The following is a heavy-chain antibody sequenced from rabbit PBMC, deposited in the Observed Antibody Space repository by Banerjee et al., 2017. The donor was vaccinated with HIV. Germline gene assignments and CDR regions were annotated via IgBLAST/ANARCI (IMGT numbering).Heavy chain of an antibody. J-gene: IGHJ3*01. Sequence: QEQLVESGGGLVQPEGSLTLTCKASGFTISSSYWICWVRQAPGKGPEWIACIYSVDGGTWYTTWANGRFTISRSTSPNTVDLKMTSLTAADTATYFCARSYYGYATYMYATVLDLWGQGTLVTVS. D-gene: IGHD6-1*01. CDR2: IYSVDGGT. CDR1: GFTISSSYW. CDR3: ARSYYGYATYMYATVLDL. V-gene: IGHV1S43*01.